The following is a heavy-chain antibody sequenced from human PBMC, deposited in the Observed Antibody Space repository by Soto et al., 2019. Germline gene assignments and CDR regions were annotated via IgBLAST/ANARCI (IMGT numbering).Heavy chain of an antibody. D-gene: IGHD1-7*01. Sequence: EVQLLESGGGLVQRGGSLRLSCAASGFTFSSYAMSWVRQAPGKGLEWVSAISGSGGSTYYADSVKGRFTISRDNSKNTLYLQMNSLRAEDTAVYYCAKNWNYDVYYYYMDVWGKGTTVTVSS. CDR1: GFTFSSYA. V-gene: IGHV3-23*01. CDR3: AKNWNYDVYYYYMDV. CDR2: ISGSGGST. J-gene: IGHJ6*03.